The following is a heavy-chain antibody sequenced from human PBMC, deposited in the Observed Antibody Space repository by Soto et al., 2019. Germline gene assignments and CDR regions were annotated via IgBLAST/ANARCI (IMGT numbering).Heavy chain of an antibody. Sequence: EVQLVESGGGLVQPGGSLRLSCAASGFIVSANYMSWVRQAPGRGLEWVSIIYSGGSTYYADSVKGRFTISRDSSKNTLYVVMNSLRDEVSAVYYCARTWCGESMDVWGQVITVTGSS. CDR1: GFIVSANY. CDR3: ARTWCGESMDV. J-gene: IGHJ6*02. V-gene: IGHV3-66*01. D-gene: IGHD3-10*01. CDR2: IYSGGST.